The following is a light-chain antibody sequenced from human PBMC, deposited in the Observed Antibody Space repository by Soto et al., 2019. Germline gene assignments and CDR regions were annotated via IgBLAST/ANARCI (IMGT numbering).Light chain of an antibody. J-gene: IGKJ4*01. V-gene: IGKV1-5*01. CDR1: SRISYS. CDR2: KAS. Sequence: DIQMXQSPSTLSASXGDRVTIRCRARSRISYSLAGYQKKPGRAPKVXXGKASSLQRGGPSRFSGSGSATEFTRTISSLQPEDFAAYYCQQRYSAPLTFGGGTKVDIK. CDR3: QQRYSAPLT.